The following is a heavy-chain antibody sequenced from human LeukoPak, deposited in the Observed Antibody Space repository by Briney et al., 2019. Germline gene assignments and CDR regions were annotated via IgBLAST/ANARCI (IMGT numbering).Heavy chain of an antibody. J-gene: IGHJ6*03. Sequence: SATLSLTCTVSGGSISSYYWSWIRQPPGKGLEWIGYIYYTGSTNYNPSLKSRVAISVDTSKNQFSLNLSSVTAADTAVYYCARMRQQPYYYYHYMDVWGKGTTVTVSS. CDR3: ARMRQQPYYYYHYMDV. CDR2: IYYTGST. V-gene: IGHV4-59*01. CDR1: GGSISSYY. D-gene: IGHD6-13*01.